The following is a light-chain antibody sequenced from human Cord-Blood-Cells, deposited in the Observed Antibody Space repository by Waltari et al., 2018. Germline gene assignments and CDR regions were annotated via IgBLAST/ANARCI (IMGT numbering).Light chain of an antibody. CDR1: SSDVGGYNY. CDR2: EVS. Sequence: QSALTQPPSASGSPGQSVTISCTGTSSDVGGYNYVSWYQQHPGKAPNLMSYEVSKRPSGVPDRFSGSKSGNTASLTVSGLQAEDEADYYCSSYAGSNKVFGGGTKLTVL. CDR3: SSYAGSNKV. V-gene: IGLV2-8*01. J-gene: IGLJ2*01.